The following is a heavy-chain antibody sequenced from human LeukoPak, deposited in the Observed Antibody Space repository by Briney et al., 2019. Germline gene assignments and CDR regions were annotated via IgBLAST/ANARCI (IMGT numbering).Heavy chain of an antibody. V-gene: IGHV4-34*01. J-gene: IGHJ6*02. CDR3: ARSGPDYYYGMDV. D-gene: IGHD3-10*01. Sequence: SETLSLTCAVYGGSFSGYYWSWIRQPPGKGLEWIGEINHSGSTNYNPSLKSRVTISVDTSKNQFSLKLSSVTAADTVVYYCARSGPDYYYGMDVWGQGTTVTVSS. CDR1: GGSFSGYY. CDR2: INHSGST.